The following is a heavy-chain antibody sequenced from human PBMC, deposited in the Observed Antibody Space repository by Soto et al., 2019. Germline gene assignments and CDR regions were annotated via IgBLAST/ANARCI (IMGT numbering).Heavy chain of an antibody. Sequence: SETLSLTCTVSGGSIGSYYWSWIRQPPGKGLEWIGYIYYSGSTNYNPSLKSRVTISVDTSKNQFSLKLSSVTAADTAVYYCASTSNYSYGLHYWGQGTLVTVSS. D-gene: IGHD5-18*01. V-gene: IGHV4-59*01. CDR1: GGSIGSYY. CDR2: IYYSGST. CDR3: ASTSNYSYGLHY. J-gene: IGHJ4*02.